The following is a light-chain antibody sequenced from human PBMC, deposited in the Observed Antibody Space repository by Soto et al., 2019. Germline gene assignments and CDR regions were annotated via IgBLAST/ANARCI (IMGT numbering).Light chain of an antibody. CDR3: QQRSNWLT. CDR1: QSVSSY. Sequence: EIGLRQSPATLSLSPGERGTLSCGASQSVSSYLAWYQQKPGQAPRLLIYDASNRATGIPARFSGSGSGTDFTLTISSLEPEDFAVYYCQQRSNWLTFGGGTKVEIK. J-gene: IGKJ4*01. V-gene: IGKV3-11*01. CDR2: DAS.